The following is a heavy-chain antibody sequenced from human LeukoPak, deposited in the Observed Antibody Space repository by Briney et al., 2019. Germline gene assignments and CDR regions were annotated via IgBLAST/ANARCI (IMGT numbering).Heavy chain of an antibody. CDR2: INPNSGGT. Sequence: ASVKVSCKASGYTFTSYYMHWVRQAPGQGLEWMGWINPNSGGTIYAQKFQGRVTVTRDTSISTAYMELNRLRSDDTDVYYCARDPGSSWYGGNYWGQGTLVTVSS. CDR1: GYTFTSYY. J-gene: IGHJ4*02. D-gene: IGHD6-13*01. V-gene: IGHV1-2*02. CDR3: ARDPGSSWYGGNY.